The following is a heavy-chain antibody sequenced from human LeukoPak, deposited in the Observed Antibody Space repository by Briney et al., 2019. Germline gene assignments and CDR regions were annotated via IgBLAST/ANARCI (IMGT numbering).Heavy chain of an antibody. CDR1: GFTFSSYA. CDR3: ARGLAPYYYGSGSYYNYYYYGMDV. J-gene: IGHJ6*02. V-gene: IGHV3-23*01. CDR2: ISGSGGST. D-gene: IGHD3-10*01. Sequence: GGSLRLSCAASGFTFSSYAMSWVRQAPGKGLEWVSAISGSGGSTYYADSVKGRFTISRDNSKNTLYLQMNSLRAEDTAVYYCARGLAPYYYGSGSYYNYYYYGMDVWGQGTTVTVSS.